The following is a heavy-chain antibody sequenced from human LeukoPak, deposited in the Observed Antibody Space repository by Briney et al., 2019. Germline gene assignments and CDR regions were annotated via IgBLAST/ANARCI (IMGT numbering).Heavy chain of an antibody. J-gene: IGHJ4*02. Sequence: SETLSLTCTVSGGSISSYYWSWLRQPPGKGLEWIGYIYYSGSTNYNPSLKSRVTISVDTSKNQFSLKLSSVTAADTAVYYCARDLDDSSGYPFYDYWGQGTLVTVSS. D-gene: IGHD3-22*01. CDR1: GGSISSYY. V-gene: IGHV4-59*01. CDR3: ARDLDDSSGYPFYDY. CDR2: IYYSGST.